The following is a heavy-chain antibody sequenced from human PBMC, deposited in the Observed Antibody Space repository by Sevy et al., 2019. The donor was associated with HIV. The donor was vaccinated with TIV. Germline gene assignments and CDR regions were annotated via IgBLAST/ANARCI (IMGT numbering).Heavy chain of an antibody. CDR3: ATILPAGVPAEYFQH. CDR1: GLTFSSYW. Sequence: GGSLRLSCAASGLTFSSYWMTWVRQAPGKGLEWVANINQGGSQEYYVDSVKGRFTISRDNAKNSLYLQINSLRAEDTAVYYCATILPAGVPAEYFQHWGQGTLVTVSS. J-gene: IGHJ1*01. D-gene: IGHD2-2*01. V-gene: IGHV3-7*01. CDR2: INQGGSQE.